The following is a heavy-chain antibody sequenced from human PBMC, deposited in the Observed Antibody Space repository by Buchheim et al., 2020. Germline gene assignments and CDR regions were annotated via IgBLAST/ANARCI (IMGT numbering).Heavy chain of an antibody. J-gene: IGHJ4*02. D-gene: IGHD6-13*01. V-gene: IGHV3-48*01. Sequence: VQLVESGGGLVQPGGSLRLSCAASGFTFSSYSMNWVRQAPGKGREWVSYISSSSSTIYYADSVKGRFTISRSNAKNSLYLQMNNLRAEDTAVYYCAKNSRQLGLDSWGQGTL. CDR1: GFTFSSYS. CDR3: AKNSRQLGLDS. CDR2: ISSSSSTI.